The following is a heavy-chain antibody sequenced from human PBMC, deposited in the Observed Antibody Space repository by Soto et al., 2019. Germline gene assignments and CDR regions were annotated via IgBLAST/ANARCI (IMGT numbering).Heavy chain of an antibody. CDR1: GGSISSGGYY. CDR3: ARVSERDGYYYYYGMDV. CDR2: IYYSKST. J-gene: IGHJ6*02. V-gene: IGHV4-30-4*08. D-gene: IGHD1-1*01. Sequence: PSETLSLTCTVSGGSISSGGYYWSWIRQHPGKGLEWIGYIYYSKSTYYNPSLKSRVTISVDTSKNQFFLKLSSVTAADTAVYYCARVSERDGYYYYYGMDVWGQGTTVTVSS.